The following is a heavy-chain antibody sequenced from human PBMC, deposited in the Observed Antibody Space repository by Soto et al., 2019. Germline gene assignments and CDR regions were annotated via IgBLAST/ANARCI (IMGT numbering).Heavy chain of an antibody. CDR3: ALLPLGADDAFDI. Sequence: QVQLVQSGAEVKMPGASVKVSCRASGYTFTRYFIHWVRQAPGQGLEWMGIIDRSDGSTKYAQKFQGRVTMTRDTSTNTVYMDLSSLRSADTAVYYFALLPLGADDAFDIWGQGTMVTVSS. V-gene: IGHV1-46*01. D-gene: IGHD2-15*01. J-gene: IGHJ3*02. CDR2: IDRSDGST. CDR1: GYTFTRYF.